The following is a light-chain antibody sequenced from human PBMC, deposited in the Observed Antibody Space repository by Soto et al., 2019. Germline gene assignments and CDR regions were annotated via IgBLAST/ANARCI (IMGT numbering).Light chain of an antibody. CDR3: QQYGDSPPWT. J-gene: IGKJ1*01. Sequence: EIVLTQSPGTLSLSPGERATLSCRPSQGVRSTYSPSSSLAWYQQKPGQAPRLLIYDASSRATGISDRFSGSGSGTDFTLTISRLEPEDFAVYYCQQYGDSPPWTFGQGTKVEIK. CDR1: QGVRSTYSPSSS. V-gene: IGKV3-20*01. CDR2: DAS.